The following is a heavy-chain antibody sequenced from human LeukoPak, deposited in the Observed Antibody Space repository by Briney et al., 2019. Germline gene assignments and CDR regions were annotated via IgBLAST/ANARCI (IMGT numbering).Heavy chain of an antibody. CDR3: AKDLGFGGIAAAGNGY. V-gene: IGHV3-30*02. D-gene: IGHD6-13*01. CDR1: GFTFSSYG. J-gene: IGHJ4*02. CDR2: IRYDGSNK. Sequence: PGGSLRLSCAASGFTFSSYGMHWVRQAPGKGLEWVAFIRYDGSNKYYADSVKGRFTISRDNSKNTLYLQMNSLRAEDTAVYYCAKDLGFGGIAAAGNGYWGQGTLVTVSS.